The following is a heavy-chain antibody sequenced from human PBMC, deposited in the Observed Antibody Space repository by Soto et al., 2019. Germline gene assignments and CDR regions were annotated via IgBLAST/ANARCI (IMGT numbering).Heavy chain of an antibody. CDR3: TTAGIAYCGGDCYSEYYFDY. D-gene: IGHD2-21*02. Sequence: GGSLRLSCVASGFTFGDYTMSWFRQAPGGGLEWVSFIRSKAYGGTTDYAAPVKGRFTISRDDSKNTLYLQMNSLKTEDTAVYYCTTAGIAYCGGDCYSEYYFDYWGQGTVVTVSS. CDR1: GFTFGDYT. J-gene: IGHJ4*02. CDR2: IRSKAYGGTT. V-gene: IGHV3-49*03.